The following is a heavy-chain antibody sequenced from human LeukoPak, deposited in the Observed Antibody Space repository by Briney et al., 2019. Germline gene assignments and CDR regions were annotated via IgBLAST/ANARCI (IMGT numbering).Heavy chain of an antibody. V-gene: IGHV3-74*01. CDR1: GFNFRKYW. Sequence: GGSLRLSCAASGFNFRKYWMQWVRHVPGKGLVWVSEINPNGDYSGHSNSVRGRFTISRDNAKNTLYLQMTSLSAEDTAVYYCARSLGDWGQGTLVSVSS. CDR2: INPNGDYS. J-gene: IGHJ4*01. D-gene: IGHD3-16*01. CDR3: ARSLGD.